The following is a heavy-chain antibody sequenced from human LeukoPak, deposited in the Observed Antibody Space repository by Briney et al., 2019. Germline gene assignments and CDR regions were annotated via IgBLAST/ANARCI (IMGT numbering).Heavy chain of an antibody. V-gene: IGHV3-21*01. J-gene: IGHJ4*02. CDR1: GFTFSSYS. CDR2: ISSSSSYI. Sequence: GGSLRLSCAASGFTFSSYSMNWVRQAPGKGLEWVSPISSSSSYIYYADSVKGRFTISRDNAKNSLYLQMDSLRAEDTAVYYCARDFGSGSYYNGEYYFDYWGQGTLVTVSS. CDR3: ARDFGSGSYYNGEYYFDY. D-gene: IGHD3-10*01.